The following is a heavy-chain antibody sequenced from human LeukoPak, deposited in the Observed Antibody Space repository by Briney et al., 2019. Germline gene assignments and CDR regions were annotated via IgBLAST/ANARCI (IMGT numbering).Heavy chain of an antibody. CDR3: ARGGSNIVVVVAATHGNYYFDY. V-gene: IGHV1-2*04. CDR2: INPNSGGT. D-gene: IGHD2-15*01. CDR1: GYTFTGYY. Sequence: ASVKVSCKASGYTFTGYYMHWVRQAPGQGLEWMGWINPNSGGTNYAQKFQGWVTMTRDTSISTAYMELRRLRSDDTAVYYCARGGSNIVVVVAATHGNYYFDYWGQGTLVTVSS. J-gene: IGHJ4*02.